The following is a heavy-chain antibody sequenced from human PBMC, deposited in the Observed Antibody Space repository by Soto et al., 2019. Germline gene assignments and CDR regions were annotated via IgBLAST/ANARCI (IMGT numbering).Heavy chain of an antibody. CDR2: ISGSGGST. CDR3: AKQLQYAYYYYGMDV. CDR1: GFTFSSYA. J-gene: IGHJ6*02. D-gene: IGHD4-4*01. V-gene: IGHV3-23*01. Sequence: GSLRLSCAASGFTFSSYAMSWVRQAPGKGLEWVSAISGSGGSTYYADSVKGRFTISRDNSKNTLYLQMNSLRAEDTAVYYCAKQLQYAYYYYGMDVWGQGTTVTVSS.